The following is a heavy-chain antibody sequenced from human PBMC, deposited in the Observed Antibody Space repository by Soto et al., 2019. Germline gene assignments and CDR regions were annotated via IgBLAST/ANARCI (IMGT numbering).Heavy chain of an antibody. J-gene: IGHJ4*02. CDR2: INHSGST. CDR1: GGSFSGYY. D-gene: IGHD3-3*01. CDR3: ARGRPYYDFWSGYYTGTAYFDY. V-gene: IGHV4-34*01. Sequence: QVQLQQWGAGLLKPSETLSLTCAVYGGSFSGYYWCWIRQPPGKGLEWIGEINHSGSTNYNPSLKSRVTISVDTSKNQFSLKLSSVTAADTAVYYCARGRPYYDFWSGYYTGTAYFDYWGQGTLVTVSS.